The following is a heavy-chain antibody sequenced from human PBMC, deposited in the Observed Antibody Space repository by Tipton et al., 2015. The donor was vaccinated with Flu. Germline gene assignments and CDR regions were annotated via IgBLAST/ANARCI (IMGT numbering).Heavy chain of an antibody. V-gene: IGHV4-4*07. CDR2: IYSSGTT. D-gene: IGHD3-10*01. J-gene: IGHJ4*02. CDR3: ARGSGSGTFLIFDL. Sequence: GSLRLSCAVSGGSLSSYYWGWIRQPAGKGLEWIGRIYSSGTTKYNASLKSRVTMSVDPSKNQFSLRLNSVTAADTAVYYCARGSGSGTFLIFDLWGQGTLVTVSS. CDR1: GGSLSSYY.